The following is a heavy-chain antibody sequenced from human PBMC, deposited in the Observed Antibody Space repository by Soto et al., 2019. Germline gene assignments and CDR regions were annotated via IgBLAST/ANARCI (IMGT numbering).Heavy chain of an antibody. CDR1: GFSFITYW. J-gene: IGHJ4*02. CDR2: IKEDGSEK. V-gene: IGHV3-7*04. Sequence: EVQLVESGGGLVQSGGSLRLSCEASGFSFITYWMNWVRQAPGKGLEWLASIKEDGSEKQYEDSVKGRFTISRDNAKNSLYLQMNSLNEEDTAVYYCVRAISGSFALWGQGTLVIVSS. D-gene: IGHD3-9*01. CDR3: VRAISGSFAL.